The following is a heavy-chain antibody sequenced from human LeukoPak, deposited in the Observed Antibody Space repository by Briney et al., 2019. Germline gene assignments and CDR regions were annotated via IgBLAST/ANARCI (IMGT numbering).Heavy chain of an antibody. CDR1: GFTFSSYW. CDR2: INTDGSST. V-gene: IGHV3-74*01. D-gene: IGHD3-9*01. J-gene: IGHJ6*03. Sequence: GGSLRLSCAASGFTFSSYWMHWVRQAPGKGLVWVSRINTDGSSTSYADSVKGRFTISRDNAKNTLYLQMNSLRAEDTAVYYCARALNLYYMDVWGKGTTVTVSS. CDR3: ARALNLYYMDV.